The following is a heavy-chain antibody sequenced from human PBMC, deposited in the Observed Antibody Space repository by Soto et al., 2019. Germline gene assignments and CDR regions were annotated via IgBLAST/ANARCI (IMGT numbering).Heavy chain of an antibody. D-gene: IGHD4-17*01. CDR3: AKERATTTAFDY. CDR1: GFTFSRDG. CDR2: ITDNGGST. V-gene: IGHV3-23*01. J-gene: IGHJ4*02. Sequence: EVQLLESGGGLEQDGGSLRLSCAASGFTFSRDGMSWVRQAPGKGLEWVSLITDNGGSTYYADSVKGRFTISRDNTKNTLFLQMNSLRAEDTAVYYCAKERATTTAFDYWGQGALVTVSS.